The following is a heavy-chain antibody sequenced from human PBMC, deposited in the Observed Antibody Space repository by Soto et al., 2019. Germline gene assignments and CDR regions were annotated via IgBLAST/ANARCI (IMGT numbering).Heavy chain of an antibody. CDR2: IYHSGST. J-gene: IGHJ2*01. D-gene: IGHD2-15*01. CDR1: GYSISSGYY. Sequence: SETLSLTCGVSGYSISSGYYWGWIRQPPGKGLEWIGSIYHSGSTYYNPSLKSRVTISVDTSKNQFSLKLSSVTAADTAVYYCAREGGSRWYFDLWGRGTLVTVSS. V-gene: IGHV4-38-2*02. CDR3: AREGGSRWYFDL.